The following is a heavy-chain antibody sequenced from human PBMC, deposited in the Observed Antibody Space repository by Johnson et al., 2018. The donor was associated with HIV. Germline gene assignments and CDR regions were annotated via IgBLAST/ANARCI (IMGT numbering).Heavy chain of an antibody. CDR3: ARGLRYFDWFDAFDI. J-gene: IGHJ3*02. CDR2: IGTAGDT. V-gene: IGHV3-13*01. CDR1: GFTFSSYD. D-gene: IGHD3-9*01. Sequence: VQLVESGGGLVQPGGSLRLSCAASGFTFSSYDMHWVRQATGKGLEWVSAIGTAGDTYYPGSVKGRFTISRENAKNSLYLQMNSLGARDTAVYYCARGLRYFDWFDAFDIWGQGTMVTVSS.